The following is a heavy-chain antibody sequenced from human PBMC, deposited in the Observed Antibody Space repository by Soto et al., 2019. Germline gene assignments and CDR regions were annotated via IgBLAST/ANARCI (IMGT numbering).Heavy chain of an antibody. D-gene: IGHD3-9*01. V-gene: IGHV1-2*02. J-gene: IGHJ6*02. CDR2: INPNSGGT. CDR1: GYTFTGYY. Sequence: ASVKVSCKASGYTFTGYYMHWVRQAPGQGLEWMGWINPNSGGTNYAQKFQGRVTMTRDTSISTAYMELSRLRSDDTAVYYCARSSHYDILTGYSSFLVGGMDGWGQGTTVTVSS. CDR3: ARSSHYDILTGYSSFLVGGMDG.